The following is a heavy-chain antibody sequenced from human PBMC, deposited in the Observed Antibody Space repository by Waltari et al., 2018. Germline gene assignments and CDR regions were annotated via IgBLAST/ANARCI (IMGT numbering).Heavy chain of an antibody. Sequence: QLQLQESGPGLVKPSETLSLTYTVSGGSISSSSYYWGWIRQPPGKGLEWIGSSYYSGSTYYNPSLKSRVTISVDTSKNQFSLKLSSVTAADTAVYYCAREFQYGTSASYYYMDVWGKGTTVTVSS. CDR2: SYYSGST. CDR1: GGSISSSSYY. V-gene: IGHV4-39*02. D-gene: IGHD2-2*01. J-gene: IGHJ6*03. CDR3: AREFQYGTSASYYYMDV.